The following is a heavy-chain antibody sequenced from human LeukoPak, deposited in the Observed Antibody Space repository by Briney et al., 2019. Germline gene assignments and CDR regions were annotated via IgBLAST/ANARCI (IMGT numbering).Heavy chain of an antibody. D-gene: IGHD2-21*01. CDR3: ARTIVGTSLYDAFDI. CDR2: IYPGGNP. V-gene: IGHV3-53*01. CDR1: GFTVRGNY. J-gene: IGHJ3*02. Sequence: PGGSLRLSCAASGFTVRGNYMSWVRQAPGKGLEWVSVIYPGGNPYYPDSVKGRFTISRDDSKNTLYLQLNGLRAEDTAVYYCARTIVGTSLYDAFDIWGQGTTVTVSS.